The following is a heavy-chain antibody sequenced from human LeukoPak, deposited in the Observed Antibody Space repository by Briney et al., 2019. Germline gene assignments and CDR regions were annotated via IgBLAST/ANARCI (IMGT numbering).Heavy chain of an antibody. CDR1: GGSISSGSYY. CDR2: IYTSGST. Sequence: SETLSLTCTVSGGSISSGSYYWSWIRQPAGKGLEWIGRIYTSGSTNYNPSLKSRVTISVDTSKNQFSLKLSSVTAADTAVYSCARVIGGSHLDYWGQGTLVTVSS. D-gene: IGHD3-10*01. CDR3: ARVIGGSHLDY. V-gene: IGHV4-61*02. J-gene: IGHJ4*02.